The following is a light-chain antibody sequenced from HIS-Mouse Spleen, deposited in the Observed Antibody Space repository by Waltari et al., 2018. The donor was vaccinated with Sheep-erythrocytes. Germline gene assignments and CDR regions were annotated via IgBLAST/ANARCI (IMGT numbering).Light chain of an antibody. CDR2: QDT. Sequence: SSELTQPPSVSVSPGQTASITCSGDKLVGKYACWYQQKPAQSPVLVIYQDTKRPSGIPERFSGSNSGNTATLTISGTQAMDEADYYCQAWDSSIVVFGGGTKLTVL. J-gene: IGLJ2*01. CDR1: KLVGKY. CDR3: QAWDSSIVV. V-gene: IGLV3-1*01.